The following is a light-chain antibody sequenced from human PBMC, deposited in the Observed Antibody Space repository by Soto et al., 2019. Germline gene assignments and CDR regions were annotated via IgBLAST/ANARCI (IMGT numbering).Light chain of an antibody. CDR2: SIS. CDR3: QQYDASPRT. Sequence: EIVLTQSPGTLSLSPGERGTLSCRASHTISSSYLAWYQQRPGQAPRLLIYSISRRATGTPDRFRGSGSGTDFTLTITRLEPEDFAVYYCQQYDASPRTFGQGTKVEIK. CDR1: HTISSSY. V-gene: IGKV3-20*01. J-gene: IGKJ1*01.